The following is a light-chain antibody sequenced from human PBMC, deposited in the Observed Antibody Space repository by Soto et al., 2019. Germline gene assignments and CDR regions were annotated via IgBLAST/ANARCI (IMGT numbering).Light chain of an antibody. Sequence: EVVLSHSPATLSLSPGERATLSCRASESLSSSYLAWYQQKPGQAPRLLIYGSSTRATGVPDRFSGSASGTDFTLTITRLEPEDFAVYYCQQFASSTWTFGQGTKVDIK. J-gene: IGKJ1*01. V-gene: IGKV3-20*01. CDR3: QQFASSTWT. CDR2: GSS. CDR1: ESLSSSY.